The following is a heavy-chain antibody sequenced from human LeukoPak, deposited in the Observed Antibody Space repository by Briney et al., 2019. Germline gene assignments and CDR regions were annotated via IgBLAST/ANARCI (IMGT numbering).Heavy chain of an antibody. CDR2: IYYSGST. Sequence: SETLSLTCTVSGGSISSSYYYWGWIRQPPGKGLEWIGSIYYSGSTYYNPSLKSRVTISVDTSKNQFSLKLRSVTAADTAVYYCARHGSPGAPKSIAGAFDYWGQGTLVTVSS. CDR1: GGSISSSYYY. V-gene: IGHV4-39*01. CDR3: ARHGSPGAPKSIAGAFDY. J-gene: IGHJ4*02. D-gene: IGHD1-26*01.